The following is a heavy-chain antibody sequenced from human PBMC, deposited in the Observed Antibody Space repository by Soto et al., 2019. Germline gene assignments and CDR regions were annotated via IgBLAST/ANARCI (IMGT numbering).Heavy chain of an antibody. J-gene: IGHJ4*02. CDR2: ISPGTGNT. V-gene: IGHV3-23*01. Sequence: EVQLWESGGGLVQPGGSLRLSCEASGFTFSSFAMTWVRQAPGKGLEWVSAISPGTGNTYYADSVKGRLTISRDNSKNTLYLQMDTVRAEDTAVYYCAKGFTHCYLQNWGQGTLVNGSS. CDR3: AKGFTHCYLQN. D-gene: IGHD5-18*01. CDR1: GFTFSSFA.